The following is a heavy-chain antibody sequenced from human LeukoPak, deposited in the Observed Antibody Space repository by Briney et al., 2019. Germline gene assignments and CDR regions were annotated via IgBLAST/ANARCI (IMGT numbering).Heavy chain of an antibody. CDR3: AKSNDWSGMYYFDY. CDR1: GFTFSSYW. V-gene: IGHV3-7*03. D-gene: IGHD3-9*01. CDR2: IKQDGSEK. J-gene: IGHJ4*02. Sequence: PGGSLRLSCAASGFTFSSYWMSWVRQAPGKGLEWVANIKQDGSEKYYVDSVKGRFTISRDNSKNTLYLQMNSLRAEDTAVFYCAKSNDWSGMYYFDYWGQGTLVTVSS.